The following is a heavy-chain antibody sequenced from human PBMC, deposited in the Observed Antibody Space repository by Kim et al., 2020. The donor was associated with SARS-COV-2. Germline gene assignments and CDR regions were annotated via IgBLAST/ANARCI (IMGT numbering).Heavy chain of an antibody. CDR3: ARITPVRGVVPPDY. D-gene: IGHD3-10*01. Sequence: GGSLRLSCAASGFTFSDYYMTWIRQAPGKGLEWLSYMGSSGTPVYYADSAKGRFTISRDNAKNSLYLQMNSLRAEDTAIYYCARITPVRGVVPPDYWGQGTLVTVSS. CDR2: MGSSGTPV. CDR1: GFTFSDYY. J-gene: IGHJ4*02. V-gene: IGHV3-11*01.